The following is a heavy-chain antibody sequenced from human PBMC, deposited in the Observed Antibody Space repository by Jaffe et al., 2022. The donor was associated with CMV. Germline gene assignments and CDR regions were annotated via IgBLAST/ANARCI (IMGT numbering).Heavy chain of an antibody. CDR2: IRSKAYGGTT. CDR1: GFTFGDYA. V-gene: IGHV3-49*04. D-gene: IGHD6-6*01. Sequence: EVQLVESGGGLVQPGRSLRLSCTASGFTFGDYAMSWVRQAPGKGLEWVGFIRSKAYGGTTEYAASVKGRFTISRDDSKSIAYLQMNSLKTEDTAVYYCTRATAARYDNYYYYYYMDVWGKGTTVTVSS. J-gene: IGHJ6*03. CDR3: TRATAARYDNYYYYYYMDV.